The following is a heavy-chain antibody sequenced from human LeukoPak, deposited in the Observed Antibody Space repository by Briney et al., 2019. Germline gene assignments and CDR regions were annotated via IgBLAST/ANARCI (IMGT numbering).Heavy chain of an antibody. J-gene: IGHJ4*02. V-gene: IGHV1-18*01. CDR1: GYTFTSYG. Sequence: ASVKVSCKASGYTFTSYGISWVRQAPGQGLEWMGWISAYNGNTNYAQKLQGRVTMTTDTSTSTAYMELSRLRSDDTAVYYCARDQAELLWFGELNNFDYWGQGTLVTVSS. D-gene: IGHD3-10*01. CDR2: ISAYNGNT. CDR3: ARDQAELLWFGELNNFDY.